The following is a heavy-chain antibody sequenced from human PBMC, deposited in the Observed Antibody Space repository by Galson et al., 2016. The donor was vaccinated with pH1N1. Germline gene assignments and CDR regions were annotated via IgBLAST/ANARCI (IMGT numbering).Heavy chain of an antibody. Sequence: SVKVSCKASGYTFTGYYMHWVRQAPGQGLEWMGWINPNSGGTNYAQKCQGRVTMTRDTSISTAYMELSRLRSDDTAVYYCARGIDFGELGAWFDPWGQGTLVTVSS. V-gene: IGHV1-2*02. CDR3: ARGIDFGELGAWFDP. CDR2: INPNSGGT. D-gene: IGHD3-10*01. CDR1: GYTFTGYY. J-gene: IGHJ5*02.